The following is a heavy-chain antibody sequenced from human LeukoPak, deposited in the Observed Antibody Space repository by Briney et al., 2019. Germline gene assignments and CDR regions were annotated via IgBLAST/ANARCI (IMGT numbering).Heavy chain of an antibody. J-gene: IGHJ4*02. D-gene: IGHD5-12*01. CDR3: ARDMVATYFDH. V-gene: IGHV3-64*01. CDR2: ISSNGGST. CDR1: GFTFSSYA. Sequence: PGGSLRLSCAASGFTFSSYAMHWVRQAPGKGLECVSAISSNGGSTYYANSVKGRFTISRDNSKNTLYLQMDSLRAEDTAVYYCARDMVATYFDHWGRGTLVTVS.